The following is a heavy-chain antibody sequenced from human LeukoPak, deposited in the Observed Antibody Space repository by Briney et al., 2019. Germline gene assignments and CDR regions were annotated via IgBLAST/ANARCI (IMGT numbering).Heavy chain of an antibody. J-gene: IGHJ3*02. V-gene: IGHV3-21*01. Sequence: GGSLRLSCAASGFTFSSYSMNWVRQAPGKGLEWVSSISSSSSYIYYADSVKGRFTISRDNAKNSLYLQMNSLRAGDTAVYYCARDYDYVWGSYRYTSDAFDIWGQGTMVTVSS. D-gene: IGHD3-16*02. CDR3: ARDYDYVWGSYRYTSDAFDI. CDR1: GFTFSSYS. CDR2: ISSSSSYI.